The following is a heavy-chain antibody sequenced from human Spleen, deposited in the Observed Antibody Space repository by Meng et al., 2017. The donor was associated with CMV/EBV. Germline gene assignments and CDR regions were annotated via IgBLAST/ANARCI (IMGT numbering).Heavy chain of an antibody. Sequence: GSLRLSCTVSGGSVSSGSYYWSWIRQPPGKGLEWIGYIYYSGSTNYNPSLKSRVTISVDTSKNQFSLKLSSVTAADTAVYYCARDSGRFCSTTSCYSLVGFDPWGQGTLVTVSS. D-gene: IGHD2-2*01. CDR3: ARDSGRFCSTTSCYSLVGFDP. CDR2: IYYSGST. CDR1: GGSVSSGSYY. V-gene: IGHV4-61*01. J-gene: IGHJ5*02.